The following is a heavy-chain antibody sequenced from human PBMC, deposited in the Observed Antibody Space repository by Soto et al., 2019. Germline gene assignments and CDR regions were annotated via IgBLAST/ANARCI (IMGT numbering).Heavy chain of an antibody. J-gene: IGHJ6*02. Sequence: GVSLRLSCSASGFTFRGYALSLVRQAPEKGLDRVSAISGSGGSTYDADAVKGRCTISRYNSKNTLYLQMNSLRAEYTAVYYCAKGIAAAGRYYYYYGMDVWGQGTTVTVSS. CDR2: ISGSGGST. CDR3: AKGIAAAGRYYYYYGMDV. CDR1: GFTFRGYA. V-gene: IGHV3-23*01. D-gene: IGHD6-13*01.